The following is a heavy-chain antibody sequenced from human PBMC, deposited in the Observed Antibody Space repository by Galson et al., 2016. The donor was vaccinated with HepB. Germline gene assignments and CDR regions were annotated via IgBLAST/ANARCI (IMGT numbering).Heavy chain of an antibody. CDR3: AKSIKTDWNDLDY. CDR1: GFTFSSYV. Sequence: SLRLSCAVSGFTFSSYVMTWVRQAPGKGLEWVSVITGSGDHRFYADSMKGRFTISRDNYQNILYLQMNSLRAEDTAVYYCAKSIKTDWNDLDYWGQGTLVTVSS. D-gene: IGHD1-1*01. V-gene: IGHV3-23*01. J-gene: IGHJ4*02. CDR2: ITGSGDHR.